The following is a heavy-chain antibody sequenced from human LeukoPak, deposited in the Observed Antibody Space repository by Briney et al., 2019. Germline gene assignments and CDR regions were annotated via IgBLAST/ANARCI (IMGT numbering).Heavy chain of an antibody. CDR2: IYTSGST. CDR3: ARDTVPDSGWYSYFDY. V-gene: IGHV4-4*07. Sequence: PSETLSLTCTVSGGSISSYYWSWIRQPAGKGLEWIGRIYTSGSTNYNPSLKSRVTMSVDTSKNQFSLKLSSVTVADTAVYYCARDTVPDSGWYSYFDYWGQGTLVTVSS. D-gene: IGHD6-19*01. CDR1: GGSISSYY. J-gene: IGHJ4*02.